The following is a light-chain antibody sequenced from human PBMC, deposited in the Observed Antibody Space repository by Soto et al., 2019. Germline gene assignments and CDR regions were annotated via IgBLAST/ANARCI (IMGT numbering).Light chain of an antibody. J-gene: IGLJ2*01. V-gene: IGLV2-14*01. CDR3: SSYTSSNTCV. Sequence: QSALTQPASVSGSPGQSITISCTGTSSDVGTYKYVSWYQQHPGKAPKLMIYEVSNRPSGVSNRFSGSKSGNTASLTISGLQDDDEADYYCSSYTSSNTCVFGGGTKLTVL. CDR2: EVS. CDR1: SSDVGTYKY.